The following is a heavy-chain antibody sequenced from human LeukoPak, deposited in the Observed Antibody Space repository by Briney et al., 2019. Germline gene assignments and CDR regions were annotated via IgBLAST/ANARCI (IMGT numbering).Heavy chain of an antibody. V-gene: IGHV4-59*01. CDR2: IYYSGST. CDR1: GGSISSYY. CDR3: ARDRRVAAFSAHYYYGMDV. J-gene: IGHJ6*02. Sequence: PSQTLSLTCTVSGGSISSYYWSWIRQPPGKGLEWIGYIYYSGSTNYNPSLKSRVTISVDTSKNQFSLKLSSVTAADTAVYYCARDRRVAAFSAHYYYGMDVWGQGTTVTVSS. D-gene: IGHD2-15*01.